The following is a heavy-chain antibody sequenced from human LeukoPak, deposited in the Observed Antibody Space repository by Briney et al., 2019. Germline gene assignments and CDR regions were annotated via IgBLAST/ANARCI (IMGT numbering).Heavy chain of an antibody. CDR2: IDHSGSA. CDR1: GGSFSGYY. Sequence: SETLSLTCSVYGGSFSGYYWTWIRQPPGKGLEWIGEIDHSGSANHSPSLKSRLTMSVDTSKSQFSLRLNSVTAAGTATYYCARRYSSGFYYFDYWGQGALVTVSS. V-gene: IGHV4-34*01. D-gene: IGHD6-19*01. CDR3: ARRYSSGFYYFDY. J-gene: IGHJ4*02.